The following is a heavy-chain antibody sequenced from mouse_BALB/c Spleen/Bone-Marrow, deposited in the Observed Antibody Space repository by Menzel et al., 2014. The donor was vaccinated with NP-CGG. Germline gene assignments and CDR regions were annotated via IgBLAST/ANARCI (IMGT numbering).Heavy chain of an antibody. CDR1: GYSFTSYW. D-gene: IGHD1-1*02. CDR2: IYPGNSDT. CDR3: TRGGLSYSMDY. V-gene: IGHV1-5*01. Sequence: EVQLQQSGTVLTRPGASVKMSCKASGYSFTSYWMHWVKQRPGQGLEWIGAIYPGNSDTSYNQKFKGKAKLTAVTSASTAYMELSSLTNEDSAVYYCTRGGLSYSMDYWGQGTSVTASS. J-gene: IGHJ4*01.